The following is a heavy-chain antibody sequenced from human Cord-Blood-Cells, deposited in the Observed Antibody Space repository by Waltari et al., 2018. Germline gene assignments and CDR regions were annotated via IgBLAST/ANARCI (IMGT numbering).Heavy chain of an antibody. CDR1: GFTVSSNY. CDR3: ARLGYCTNGVCYDAFDI. V-gene: IGHV3-53*01. CDR2: IYSGGST. D-gene: IGHD2-8*01. Sequence: EVQLVESGGGLIQPGGSLRLSCAASGFTVSSNYMSWVRQAPGKGREWVSVIYSGGSTYYADSVKGRFTISRDNSKNTLYLQMNSLRAEDTAVYYCARLGYCTNGVCYDAFDIWGQGTMVTVSS. J-gene: IGHJ3*02.